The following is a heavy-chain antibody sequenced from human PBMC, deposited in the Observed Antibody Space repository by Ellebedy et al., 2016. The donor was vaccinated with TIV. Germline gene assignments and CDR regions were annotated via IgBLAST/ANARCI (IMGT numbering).Heavy chain of an antibody. CDR1: GGSISSSSYY. D-gene: IGHD3-3*01. CDR2: IYYSGNT. Sequence: LRLSXTVSGGSISSSSYYWGWIRQPPGKGLEWIGSIYYSGNTYYNPSLKSRVTISIDTSKNQFSLRLSSVTAADTAIYRCARRKVTIPRADAYFDYWGQGILVTVSS. CDR3: ARRKVTIPRADAYFDY. V-gene: IGHV4-39*01. J-gene: IGHJ4*02.